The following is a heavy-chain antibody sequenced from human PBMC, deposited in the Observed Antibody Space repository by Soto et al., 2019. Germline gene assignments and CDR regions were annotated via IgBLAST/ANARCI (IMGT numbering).Heavy chain of an antibody. J-gene: IGHJ6*02. CDR1: AFTFSSYS. CDR3: ARDEPCGEKYGMDV. D-gene: IGHD3-10*01. CDR2: ISGSSSTI. V-gene: IGHV3-48*02. Sequence: GGSLRLSCAASAFTFSSYSMNWVRQAPRKGLEWVSYISGSSSTIYYADSVKGRFTISRDNAKNSLYQQMTSLRDEDTAVYYFARDEPCGEKYGMDVWGQGTTVTVSS.